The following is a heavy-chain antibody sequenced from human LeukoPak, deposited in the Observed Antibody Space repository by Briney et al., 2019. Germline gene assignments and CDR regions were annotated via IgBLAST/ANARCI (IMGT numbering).Heavy chain of an antibody. CDR1: GFTFSSYG. J-gene: IGHJ4*02. CDR2: ISGSGGST. V-gene: IGHV3-23*01. CDR3: AKDLARYFDWLISVDGSESFDY. Sequence: PGGTLRLSCAASGFTFSSYGMSWVRQAPGKGLEWVSAISGSGGSTYYADSVKGRFTISRDNSKNTLYLQMNSLRAEDTAVYYCAKDLARYFDWLISVDGSESFDYWGQGTLATVSS. D-gene: IGHD3-9*01.